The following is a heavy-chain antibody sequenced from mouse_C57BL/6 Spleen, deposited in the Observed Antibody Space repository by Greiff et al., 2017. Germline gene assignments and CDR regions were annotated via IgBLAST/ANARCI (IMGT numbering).Heavy chain of an antibody. V-gene: IGHV6-6*01. CDR2: IRNKANNHAT. D-gene: IGHD1-1*01. CDR1: GFTFSDAW. CDR3: TRDHGSYYYAMDY. J-gene: IGHJ4*01. Sequence: EVKLMESGGGLVQPGGSLKLSCAASGFTFSDAWMDWVRQSPEKGLEWVADIRNKANNHATYYAVSVKGRFTISRDDSKSSVYLQMNSLRAEDTGIYYCTRDHGSYYYAMDYWGQGTSVTVSS.